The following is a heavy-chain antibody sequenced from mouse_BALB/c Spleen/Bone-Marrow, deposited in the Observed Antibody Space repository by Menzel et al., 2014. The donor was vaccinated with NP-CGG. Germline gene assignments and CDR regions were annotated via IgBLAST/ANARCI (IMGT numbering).Heavy chain of an antibody. CDR3: TWFAY. Sequence: EVKLMDSGGGLVQPGGSMKLSCVASGFTFSNYWMNWVRQSPEKGLEWVAEIRLKSNNYATHYAESVKGRFTISRDDSKSSVYLQMNNLRAEDTGIYYCTWFAYWGQGTLVTVSA. CDR2: IRLKSNNYAT. V-gene: IGHV6-6*02. CDR1: GFTFSNYW. J-gene: IGHJ3*01.